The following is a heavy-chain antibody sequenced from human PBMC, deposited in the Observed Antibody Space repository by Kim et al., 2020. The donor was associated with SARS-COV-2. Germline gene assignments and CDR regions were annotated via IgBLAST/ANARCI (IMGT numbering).Heavy chain of an antibody. CDR1: GGTFSSYA. CDR2: IILIFGTA. V-gene: IGHV1-69*13. J-gene: IGHJ4*02. Sequence: SVKVSCKASGGTFSSYAISWVRQAPGQGLEWMGGIILIFGTANYAQKFQGRVTITADESTSTAYMELSSLRSEDTAVYYCARDLGSVTDYDILTGYYNAHPFDYWGQGTLVTVSS. D-gene: IGHD3-9*01. CDR3: ARDLGSVTDYDILTGYYNAHPFDY.